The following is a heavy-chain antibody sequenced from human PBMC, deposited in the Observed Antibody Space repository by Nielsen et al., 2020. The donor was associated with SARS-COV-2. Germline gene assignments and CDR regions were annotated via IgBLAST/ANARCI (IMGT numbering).Heavy chain of an antibody. D-gene: IGHD2-21*01. CDR2: ISGSDDST. V-gene: IGHV3-23*01. CDR3: AKGAVDAEYFQH. CDR1: GFTFSSYA. J-gene: IGHJ1*01. Sequence: GGSLRLSCAASGFTFSSYAMSWVRQAPGKGLEWVSAISGSDDSTYYTDSVKGRFTISRDNSKNTVYLQMNSLRAEDTAVYYCAKGAVDAEYFQHWGQGTLVTVSS.